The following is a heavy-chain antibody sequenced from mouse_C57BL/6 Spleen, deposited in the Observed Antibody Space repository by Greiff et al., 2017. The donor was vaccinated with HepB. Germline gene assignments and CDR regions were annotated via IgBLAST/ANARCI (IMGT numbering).Heavy chain of an antibody. V-gene: IGHV1-15*01. J-gene: IGHJ4*01. CDR2: IDPETGGT. Sequence: VKLMEPGAELVRPGASVTLSCKASGYTFTDYEMHWVKQTPVHGLEWIGAIDPETGGTAYNQKFKGKAILTADKSSSTAYMELRSLTSEDSAVYYCTRREMDYWGQGTSVTVSS. CDR3: TRREMDY. CDR1: GYTFTDYE.